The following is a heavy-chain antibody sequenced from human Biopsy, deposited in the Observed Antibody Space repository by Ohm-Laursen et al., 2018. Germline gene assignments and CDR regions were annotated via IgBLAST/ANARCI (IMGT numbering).Heavy chain of an antibody. Sequence: SETLSLTCNVSGGYINNYYWSWIRQPAGKGLEWIGRIYPGGSTNYNPSLKSRVTMSVDTSKKQLSLRLGSVTAADTAMYYCASVVLGPTNDAFDLWGQGTMVVVSS. CDR1: GGYINNYY. D-gene: IGHD3-22*01. CDR3: ASVVLGPTNDAFDL. J-gene: IGHJ3*01. V-gene: IGHV4-4*07. CDR2: IYPGGST.